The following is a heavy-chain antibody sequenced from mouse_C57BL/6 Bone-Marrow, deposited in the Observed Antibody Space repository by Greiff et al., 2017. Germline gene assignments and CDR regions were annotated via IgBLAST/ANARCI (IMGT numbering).Heavy chain of an antibody. J-gene: IGHJ2*01. CDR1: GYTFTSYW. Sequence: QVQLQQPGAELVRPGTSVKLSCKASGYTFTSYWMHWVKQRPGQGLEWIGVIDPSDSYTNYNQQFKGKATLTVDTSSSTAYMQLSSLTSEDSAVXCCARRDDGYPPFYFDYWGQGTPLTVSS. CDR3: ARRDDGYPPFYFDY. CDR2: IDPSDSYT. V-gene: IGHV1-59*01. D-gene: IGHD2-3*01.